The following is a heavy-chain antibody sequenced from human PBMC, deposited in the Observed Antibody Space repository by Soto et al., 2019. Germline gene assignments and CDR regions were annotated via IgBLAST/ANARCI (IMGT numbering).Heavy chain of an antibody. CDR1: GGSISSYY. D-gene: IGHD3-9*01. V-gene: IGHV4-59*08. Sequence: PSETLSLTCTVSGGSISSYYWSWIRQPPGKGLEWIGYIYYTGSTSYNPSLKRRVTFSADSSRGQFSLRLNSVTAADTAVYYCARTVLGPDLLADSFVDYYYYMDVWGQGTTVTVSS. CDR2: IYYTGST. J-gene: IGHJ6*03. CDR3: ARTVLGPDLLADSFVDYYYYMDV.